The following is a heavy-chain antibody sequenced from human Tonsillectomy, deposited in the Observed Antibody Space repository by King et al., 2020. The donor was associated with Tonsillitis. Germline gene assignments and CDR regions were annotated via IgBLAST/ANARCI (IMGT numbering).Heavy chain of an antibody. V-gene: IGHV4-34*01. D-gene: IGHD1-14*01. CDR2: INHSGST. CDR1: GGSFSGYY. J-gene: IGHJ4*02. Sequence: VQLQQWGAGLLKPSETLSLTCAVYGGSFSGYYWSWIRQPPGKGLEWIGDINHSGSTNYNPSLKSRVTISVDTSKNQFSLKLSSVTAADTAVYYCARRGGIYSPIDYWGQGTLVTVSS. CDR3: ARRGGIYSPIDY.